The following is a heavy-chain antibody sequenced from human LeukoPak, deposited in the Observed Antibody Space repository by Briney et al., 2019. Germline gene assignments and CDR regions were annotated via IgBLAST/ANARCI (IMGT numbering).Heavy chain of an antibody. CDR1: GFTFSSYS. CDR2: ISSSRSFI. CDR3: ARINPDEDAFDI. D-gene: IGHD1-14*01. Sequence: GGSLRLSCAASGFTFSSYSMNWVRQAPGKGLEWVSCISSSRSFIFYADSVKGRFTIFRDNAKNSLYLQMNSLRAEDTAVYYCARINPDEDAFDIWGQGTMVTVSS. J-gene: IGHJ3*02. V-gene: IGHV3-21*01.